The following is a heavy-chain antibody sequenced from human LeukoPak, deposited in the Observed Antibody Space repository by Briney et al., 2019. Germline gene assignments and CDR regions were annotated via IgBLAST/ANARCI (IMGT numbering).Heavy chain of an antibody. CDR3: AREWSAFDI. D-gene: IGHD2-15*01. CDR2: TWQDGNK. Sequence: PGRSLRLSCAVSGFTCSSYAMHWVRQAPGKGLEWVTVTWQDGNKAYADSVKGRFTISRDTSTNTLFLQMNSLRVEDTAMYFCAREWSAFDIWGQGTMVTVSS. V-gene: IGHV3-33*02. CDR1: GFTCSSYA. J-gene: IGHJ3*02.